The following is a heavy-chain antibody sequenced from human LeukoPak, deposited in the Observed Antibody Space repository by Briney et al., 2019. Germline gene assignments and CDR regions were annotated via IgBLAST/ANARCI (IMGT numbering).Heavy chain of an antibody. Sequence: GGSLRLSCAASGFTVSGTHMSWVRQAPGKGLEWVSAMYTGGTTYYADSVTGRFTVSRDTSRNTLFLHMDSLRAEDTAVYYCAKDQVTSGGGLASWGQGTLVIVSS. CDR3: AKDQVTSGGGLAS. D-gene: IGHD2-21*02. CDR2: MYTGGTT. CDR1: GFTVSGTH. V-gene: IGHV3-53*01. J-gene: IGHJ5*01.